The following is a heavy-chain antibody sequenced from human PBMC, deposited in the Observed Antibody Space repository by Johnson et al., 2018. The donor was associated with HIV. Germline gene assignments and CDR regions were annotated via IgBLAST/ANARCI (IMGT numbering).Heavy chain of an antibody. D-gene: IGHD3-22*01. J-gene: IGHJ3*02. CDR3: ARRSGITMISGDAFDI. CDR2: VNWNGDST. V-gene: IGHV3-20*04. CDR1: GFTFDDYG. Sequence: VQLVESGGGVVRPGGSLRLSCAASGFTFDDYGMSWVRQAPGKGLAWVSGVNWNGDSTGYADSVKGRFTISRDKAKNSLYLHMNSLRAEDTALYYCARRSGITMISGDAFDIWGQGTMVTVSS.